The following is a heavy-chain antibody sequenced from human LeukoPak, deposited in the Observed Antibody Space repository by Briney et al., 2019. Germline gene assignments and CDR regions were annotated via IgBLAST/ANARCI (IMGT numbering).Heavy chain of an antibody. V-gene: IGHV4-61*08. Sequence: SETLSLTCIVSGGSVSSGGHYWSWIRQPPGKGLEWIGYLYYSGSTNYKPSLKSRVTISADMSKNQFSLKLSSVTAADTAVYYCARVSSDAFDIWGQGTIVTVSS. CDR3: ARVSSDAFDI. J-gene: IGHJ3*02. D-gene: IGHD3-10*01. CDR1: GGSVSSGGHY. CDR2: LYYSGST.